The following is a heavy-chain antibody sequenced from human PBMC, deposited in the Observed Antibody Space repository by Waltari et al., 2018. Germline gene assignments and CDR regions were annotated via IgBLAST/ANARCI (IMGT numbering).Heavy chain of an antibody. CDR3: AVGAITIFGVVTPTGGAFDI. Sequence: QVQLVQSGAEVKKPGSSVKVSCKASGGTFSSYAISWVRQAPGQGLEWMGGIIPICGTANYAQKFQGRVTITADESTSTAYMELSSLRSEDTAVYYCAVGAITIFGVVTPTGGAFDIWGQGTMVTVSS. V-gene: IGHV1-69*01. CDR1: GGTFSSYA. D-gene: IGHD3-3*01. J-gene: IGHJ3*02. CDR2: IIPICGTA.